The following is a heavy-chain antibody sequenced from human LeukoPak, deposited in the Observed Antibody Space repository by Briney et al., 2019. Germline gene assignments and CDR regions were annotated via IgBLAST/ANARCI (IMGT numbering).Heavy chain of an antibody. CDR2: ISSSSSTI. J-gene: IGHJ5*02. V-gene: IGHV3-48*01. CDR1: GFTFSSYS. CDR3: TTSIVGATSGWFDP. D-gene: IGHD1-26*01. Sequence: GGSLRLSCAASGFTFSSYSMNWVRQAPGKGLEWVSYISSSSSTIYYADSVKGRFTISRDNAKNSLYLQMNSLKTEDTAVYYCTTSIVGATSGWFDPWGQGTLVTVSS.